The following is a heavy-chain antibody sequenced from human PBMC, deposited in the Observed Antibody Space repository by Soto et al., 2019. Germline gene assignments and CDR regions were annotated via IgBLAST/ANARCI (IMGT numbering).Heavy chain of an antibody. CDR1: GYSFTSYW. J-gene: IGHJ6*02. Sequence: GESLKISCKGSGYSFTSYWISWVRQMPGKGLEWMGRIDPSDSYTNYSPSFQGHVTISADKSISTAYLQWSSLKASDTAMYYCAREGGIRDILVVVAATRTYYYYGIGVCRQLTTVP. CDR3: AREGGIRDILVVVAATRTYYYYGIGV. V-gene: IGHV5-10-1*01. CDR2: IDPSDSYT. D-gene: IGHD2-15*01.